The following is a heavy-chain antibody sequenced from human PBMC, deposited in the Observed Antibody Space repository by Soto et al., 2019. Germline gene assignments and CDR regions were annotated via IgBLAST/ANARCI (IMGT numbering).Heavy chain of an antibody. CDR3: ARGGLRGGRFIY. CDR1: GFSFNDYY. D-gene: IGHD6-25*01. J-gene: IGHJ4*02. CDR2: IDTTGSTI. V-gene: IGHV3-11*01. Sequence: QVQLVQSGGGLVKPGGYLRLSCAASGFSFNDYYMSWIRQAPGKGLEWLSYIDTTGSTIYHADAVKGRFTISRDNAQNSLFLQMNSLRAEDTAMYYCARGGLRGGRFIYWGQGALVTVSS.